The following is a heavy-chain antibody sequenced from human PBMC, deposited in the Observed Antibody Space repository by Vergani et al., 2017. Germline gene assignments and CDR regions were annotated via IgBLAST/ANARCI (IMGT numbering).Heavy chain of an antibody. CDR1: GFTFSNAW. V-gene: IGHV3-15*01. J-gene: IGHJ3*01. Sequence: EVQLLESGGGLAQPGGSLRLSCAASGFTFSNAWMSWVRQAPGKGLEWVGRIKSKTDGGTTDYAAPVKGRFTISRDNAKNSLYLDMSSLRAEDTAVYYCVRDVRVSRTWGQGTLVAVSS. D-gene: IGHD5-24*01. CDR2: IKSKTDGGTT. CDR3: VRDVRVSRT.